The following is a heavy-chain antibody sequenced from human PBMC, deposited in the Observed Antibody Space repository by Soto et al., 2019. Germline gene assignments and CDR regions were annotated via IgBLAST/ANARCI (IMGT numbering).Heavy chain of an antibody. V-gene: IGHV1-69*01. CDR3: ARGGRGYSSAPRDYFDY. Sequence: QVQLVQSGSEVKKPGSSVKVSCKASGGSFSSNPISWVRKAPGQGLEWMAGIIPIFATVHYAQKFQGRVTITADESTSTAYMELTSLRSEATAVYFCARGGRGYSSAPRDYFDYWGQGTRVPVSS. CDR1: GGSFSSNP. D-gene: IGHD5-18*01. CDR2: IIPIFATV. J-gene: IGHJ4*02.